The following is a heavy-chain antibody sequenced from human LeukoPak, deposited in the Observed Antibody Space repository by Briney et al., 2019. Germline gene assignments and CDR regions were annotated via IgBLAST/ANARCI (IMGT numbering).Heavy chain of an antibody. CDR2: INSDNGIT. Sequence: ASVKVSCKASGYTFTRYTVHRVRQAPGQSLEWMGWINSDNGITKYSQKFQGRLTITRDTSASTAYMELSSLRSEDTAVYYCARDSFGTSRPSDYWGQGTVVTVSA. V-gene: IGHV1-3*01. J-gene: IGHJ4*02. CDR3: ARDSFGTSRPSDY. D-gene: IGHD2-2*01. CDR1: GYTFTRYT.